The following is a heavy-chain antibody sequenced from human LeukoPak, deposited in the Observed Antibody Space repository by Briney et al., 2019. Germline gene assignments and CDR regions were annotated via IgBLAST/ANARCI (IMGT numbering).Heavy chain of an antibody. J-gene: IGHJ4*02. V-gene: IGHV3-11*04. CDR1: GFTFGDYY. D-gene: IGHD6-19*01. CDR3: ARGNGGEWLVIDY. Sequence: GGSLRLSCAASGFTFGDYYMNWIRQAPGKGLEWVSYISSSGTTIYHADSVKGRFTISRDNAKNSLYLQMNSLRDEDTAVYYCARGNGGEWLVIDYWGQGTLVTVSS. CDR2: ISSSGTTI.